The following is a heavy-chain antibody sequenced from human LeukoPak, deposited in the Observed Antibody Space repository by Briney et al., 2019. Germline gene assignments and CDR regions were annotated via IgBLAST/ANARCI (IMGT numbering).Heavy chain of an antibody. CDR3: GTYYYGSGSYGPVDY. CDR1: GYTFTSYG. Sequence: ASVKVSCKASGYTFTSYGISWVRQAPGQGLGWMGWTSAYNGNTNYAQKLQGRVTMTTDTSTSTAYMELRSLRSDDTAVYYRGTYYYGSGSYGPVDYWGQGTLVTVSS. CDR2: TSAYNGNT. D-gene: IGHD3-10*01. J-gene: IGHJ4*02. V-gene: IGHV1-18*01.